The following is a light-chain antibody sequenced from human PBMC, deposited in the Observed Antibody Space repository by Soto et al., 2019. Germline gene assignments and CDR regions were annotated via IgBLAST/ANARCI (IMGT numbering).Light chain of an antibody. CDR3: MQALQTPFT. CDR1: QSLLYSNGNTY. V-gene: IGKV2-28*01. Sequence: DVVMTQSPLSLPVTPGEPASISCRYSQSLLYSNGNTYLDWYVQKPGQSPQLLIYLGSNRASGVPDRFSGSGSGTDFTLKISRVEAEDVGVYYCMQALQTPFTFGGGTKVEIK. J-gene: IGKJ4*01. CDR2: LGS.